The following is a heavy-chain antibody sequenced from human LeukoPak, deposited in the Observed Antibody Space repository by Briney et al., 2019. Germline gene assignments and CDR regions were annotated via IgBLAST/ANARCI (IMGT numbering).Heavy chain of an antibody. J-gene: IGHJ4*02. CDR3: ARDFVSSWSFY. D-gene: IGHD6-13*01. V-gene: IGHV7-4-1*02. CDR2: INTNTGNP. Sequence: ASVKVSCKASGYTFTSYGISWVRQAPGQGLEWMGWINTNTGNPTYAQGFTGRFVSSLDTSVSTAYLQISSLKAEDTAVYYCARDFVSSWSFYWGQGTLVTVSS. CDR1: GYTFTSYG.